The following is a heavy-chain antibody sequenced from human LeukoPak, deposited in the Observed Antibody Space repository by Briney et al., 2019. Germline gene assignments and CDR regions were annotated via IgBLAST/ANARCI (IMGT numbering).Heavy chain of an antibody. CDR3: ARGNYGMDV. Sequence: SQTLSLTCAISGDGVSRNSAAWNWIRQPPARGLEWLGRTSYRSNWNNDYALSVKSRITINPDTSKNQFSLQLNSVSPEDTAVYYCARGNYGMDVWGQGTTVTVSS. J-gene: IGHJ6*02. CDR2: TSYRSNWNN. CDR1: GDGVSRNSAA. V-gene: IGHV6-1*01.